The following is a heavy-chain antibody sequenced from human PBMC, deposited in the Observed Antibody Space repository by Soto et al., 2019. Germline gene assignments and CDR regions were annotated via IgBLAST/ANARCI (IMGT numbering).Heavy chain of an antibody. CDR3: AKAWGIDY. CDR2: ISGSGSST. Sequence: EVQLLESGGGLVGPGGSRRLSCAASGFTFSSYTMSWVRQAPGKGLEWVSTISGSGSSTYSADSVKGRFTISRDNSKNTLYPQMNSLRVEDTAIYYCAKAWGIDYWGQGTLVTVSS. J-gene: IGHJ4*02. V-gene: IGHV3-23*01. CDR1: GFTFSSYT. D-gene: IGHD7-27*01.